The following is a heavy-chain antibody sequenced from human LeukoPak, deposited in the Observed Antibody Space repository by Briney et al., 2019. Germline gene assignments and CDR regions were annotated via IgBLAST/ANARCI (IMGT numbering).Heavy chain of an antibody. CDR1: GGSFSGYY. Sequence: PSETLSLTCAVHGGSFSGYYWSWIRQPPGKGLEWIGEINHSGSTNYNPSLKSRVTISVDTSKNQFSLKLSSVTAADTAVYYCARRFIALDYWGQGTLVTVSS. V-gene: IGHV4-34*01. CDR2: INHSGST. D-gene: IGHD6-13*01. CDR3: ARRFIALDY. J-gene: IGHJ4*02.